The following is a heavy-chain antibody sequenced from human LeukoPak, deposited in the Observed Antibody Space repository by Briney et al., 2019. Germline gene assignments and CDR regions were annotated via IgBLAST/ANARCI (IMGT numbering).Heavy chain of an antibody. CDR1: GFTFSYYD. Sequence: GGSLRLSCAASGFTFSYYDMHWVRQVTGKSLEWVSGIGKDGSAYYPGSVKGRFTISRENAKNSLYLQMNSLRAEDTAVYYCIRDLGLSHAYGAFDVWGQGTMVTVSS. CDR2: IGKDGSA. D-gene: IGHD3-16*01. V-gene: IGHV3-13*01. J-gene: IGHJ3*01. CDR3: IRDLGLSHAYGAFDV.